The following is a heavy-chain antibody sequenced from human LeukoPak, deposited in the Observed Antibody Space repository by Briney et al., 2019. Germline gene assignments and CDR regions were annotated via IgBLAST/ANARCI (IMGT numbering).Heavy chain of an antibody. CDR1: GYTFTGYY. Sequence: ASVKVSCKASGYTFTGYYTHWVRQAPGQGLEWMGWINPNSGGTNYAQKFQGRVTMTRDTSISTAYMELSRLRSDDTAVYYCARDRRSASSSSDYWGQGTLVTVSS. CDR2: INPNSGGT. D-gene: IGHD6-13*01. CDR3: ARDRRSASSSSDY. V-gene: IGHV1-2*02. J-gene: IGHJ4*02.